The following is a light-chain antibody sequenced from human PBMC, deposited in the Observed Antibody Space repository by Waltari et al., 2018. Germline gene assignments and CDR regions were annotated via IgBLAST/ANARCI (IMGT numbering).Light chain of an antibody. CDR1: SSDVGYYNF. Sequence: QSALTQPHSVSGSPGQSVTISCTGTSSDVGYYNFVSWYQQHPGKAPKLMIYDVTKRPSGVPDRFSGSKSGTTASLTIAGLQAEDEADYYCCSYAGNYIFIFATGTKVTVL. CDR3: CSYAGNYIFI. J-gene: IGLJ1*01. V-gene: IGLV2-11*01. CDR2: DVT.